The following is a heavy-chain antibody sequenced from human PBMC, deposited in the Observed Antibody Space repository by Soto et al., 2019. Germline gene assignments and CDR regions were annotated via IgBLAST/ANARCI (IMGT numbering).Heavy chain of an antibody. J-gene: IGHJ6*03. V-gene: IGHV4-59*08. Sequence: SETLSLTCTVSGGSISSYYWSWIRQPPGKGLEWIGYIYYSGSTNYNPSLKSRVTISVDTSKNQFSLKLSSVTAADTAVYYCARREFPYYYYMDVWGKGTTVTVS. CDR2: IYYSGST. D-gene: IGHD3-10*01. CDR1: GGSISSYY. CDR3: ARREFPYYYYMDV.